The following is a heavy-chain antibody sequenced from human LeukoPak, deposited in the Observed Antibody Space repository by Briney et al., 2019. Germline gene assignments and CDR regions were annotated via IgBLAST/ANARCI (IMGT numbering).Heavy chain of an antibody. CDR2: VYYSGNT. J-gene: IGHJ4*02. CDR1: GGSISSSSYY. D-gene: IGHD3-9*01. Sequence: PSETLSLTYTVSGGSISSSSYYWGWIRQPPGKGLEWIGSVYYSGNTSYTSSLKSRVAISLDTPRNQFSLKLKSVTAADTAVYYCAGLSQYFDWPSLYYFDHWGRGTLVIVSS. CDR3: AGLSQYFDWPSLYYFDH. V-gene: IGHV4-39*07.